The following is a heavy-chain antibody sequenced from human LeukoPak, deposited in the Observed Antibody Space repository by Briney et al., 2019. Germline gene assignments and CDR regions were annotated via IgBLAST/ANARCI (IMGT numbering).Heavy chain of an antibody. J-gene: IGHJ4*02. CDR2: MHPSSGAT. CDR1: GYTFTTYH. CDR3: AKDPLPDY. Sequence: ASVKVSCKASGYTFTTYHMHWVRQAPGQGLEWMGRMHPSSGATNYAQRFQGRVTLTRDTSIDTAYMELSRLTSDDTAVYYCAKDPLPDYWGQGTLVTVSS. V-gene: IGHV1-2*06.